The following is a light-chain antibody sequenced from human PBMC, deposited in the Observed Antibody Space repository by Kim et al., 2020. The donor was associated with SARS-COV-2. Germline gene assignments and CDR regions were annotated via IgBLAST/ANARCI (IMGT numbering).Light chain of an antibody. V-gene: IGLV4-69*01. CDR1: SGHSTYA. CDR2: VNSDGRH. CDR3: QTWAPDIQV. J-gene: IGLJ2*01. Sequence: QPVLTQSPSASASLGASVKLTCTLSSGHSTYAIAWHQQQPEKGPRYLMKVNSDGRHTKGDGIPDRFSGSSSGTERYLTISSLQSEDEADYYCQTWAPDIQVFGGGTQLTFL.